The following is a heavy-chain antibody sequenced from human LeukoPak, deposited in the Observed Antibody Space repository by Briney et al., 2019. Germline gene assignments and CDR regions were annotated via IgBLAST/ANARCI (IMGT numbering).Heavy chain of an antibody. CDR3: ATTRRKAYANHWHWFDP. CDR1: GGSFSGYY. D-gene: IGHD2-2*01. J-gene: IGHJ5*02. Sequence: PSETLSLTCIAPGGSFSGYYWSWIRQPPGKGLQWIGEIDHTGSTNYNPSLKSRVTISVDTSKNQFSLRLKSVTAADTGVYYCATTRRKAYANHWHWFDPWGQGTVVTVPS. V-gene: IGHV4-34*01. CDR2: IDHTGST.